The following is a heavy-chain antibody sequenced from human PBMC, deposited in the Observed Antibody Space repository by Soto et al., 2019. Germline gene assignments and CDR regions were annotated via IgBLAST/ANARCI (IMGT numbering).Heavy chain of an antibody. CDR1: GFTFSSYA. V-gene: IGHV3-23*01. CDR2: ISDSGGST. J-gene: IGHJ3*02. D-gene: IGHD3-22*01. CDR3: AKDGGVHYDDSSSGGFDI. Sequence: EVQLLESGGGLVPPGGSLRLSCAASGFTFSSYAMSWFRQAPGKGLEWVSSISDSGGSTYYADSVKGRFIISRDNSKNTLYLQMNSLKAVDTAVYYGAKDGGVHYDDSSSGGFDIWGQGTMVTVSS.